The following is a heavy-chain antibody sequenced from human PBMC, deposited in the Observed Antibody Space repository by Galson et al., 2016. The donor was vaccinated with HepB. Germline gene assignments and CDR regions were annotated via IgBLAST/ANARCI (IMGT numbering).Heavy chain of an antibody. Sequence: SVKVSCKASGYTSTTSGISWVRQAPGQGLEWMGWTSTYSGNTKYAQKFQGGLTLTTDSSTTTAYMELRSLRFDDTALYYCARDVQYRFDSWGQGTLVTVSS. CDR1: GYTSTTSG. CDR2: TSTYSGNT. D-gene: IGHD2/OR15-2a*01. J-gene: IGHJ4*02. V-gene: IGHV1-18*01. CDR3: ARDVQYRFDS.